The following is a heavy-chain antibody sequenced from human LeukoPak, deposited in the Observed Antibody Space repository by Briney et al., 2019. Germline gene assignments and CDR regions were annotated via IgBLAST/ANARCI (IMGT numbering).Heavy chain of an antibody. CDR2: INPNSGGT. V-gene: IGHV1-2*02. CDR1: GYTFSGFY. CDR3: ARMRPQYSSSWYSDYYYMDV. J-gene: IGHJ6*03. Sequence: ASVKVSCKASGYTFSGFYIHWVRQAPGQGLEWMGWINPNSGGTNYAQKFQGRVTMTRDTSISTAYMELSRLRSDDTAVYYCARMRPQYSSSWYSDYYYMDVWGKGTTVTVSS. D-gene: IGHD6-13*01.